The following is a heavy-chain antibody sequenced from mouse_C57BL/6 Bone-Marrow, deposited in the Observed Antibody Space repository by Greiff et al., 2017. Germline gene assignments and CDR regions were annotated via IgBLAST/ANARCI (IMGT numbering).Heavy chain of an antibody. CDR2: IDPSDSYT. D-gene: IGHD1-1*01. J-gene: IGHJ3*01. Sequence: QVQLKQPGAELVKPGASVKLSCKASGYTFTSYWMQWVKQRPGQGLEWIGEIDPSDSYTNYNQKFKGKATLTVATSSSTAYMQLSSLTSEDSAVYYCAREGITTVVATPPWFAYWGQGTLVTVSA. CDR1: GYTFTSYW. V-gene: IGHV1-50*01. CDR3: AREGITTVVATPPWFAY.